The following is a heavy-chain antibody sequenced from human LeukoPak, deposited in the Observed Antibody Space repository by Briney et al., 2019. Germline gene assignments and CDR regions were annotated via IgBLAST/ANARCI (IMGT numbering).Heavy chain of an antibody. CDR3: ARVAFLTGYSYYYYGMDV. CDR1: GYTFTSYD. J-gene: IGHJ6*02. V-gene: IGHV1-8*01. Sequence: ASVKVSCKASGYTFTSYDINWVRQATGQGLEWMGWMNPNSGNTGYAQKFQGRVTMTRNTSISTAYMELSSLRSEDTAVYYCARVAFLTGYSYYYYGMDVRGQGTTVTVSS. CDR2: MNPNSGNT. D-gene: IGHD3-9*01.